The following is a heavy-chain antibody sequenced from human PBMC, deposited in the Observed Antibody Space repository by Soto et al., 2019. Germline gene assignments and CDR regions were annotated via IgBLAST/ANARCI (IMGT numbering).Heavy chain of an antibody. D-gene: IGHD1-26*01. CDR3: ARVVTVQWELNAFHI. J-gene: IGHJ3*02. CDR1: GYSISSGYH. Sequence: PSETLSLTSAVSGYSISSGYHWAWIRQPPGKGLEWIGSIYHSGSTYYNPSLKSRVTLSVDTSKNQFSLKLSSVTAADTAVYYCARVVTVQWELNAFHIWGQGTMVTVSS. V-gene: IGHV4-38-2*01. CDR2: IYHSGST.